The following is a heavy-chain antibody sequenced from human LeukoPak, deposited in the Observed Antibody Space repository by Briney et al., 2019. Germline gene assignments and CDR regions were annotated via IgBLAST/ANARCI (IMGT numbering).Heavy chain of an antibody. CDR1: GFTFDDYG. CDR2: INWNGDNT. V-gene: IGHV3-20*04. Sequence: GGSLRLSCAASGFTFDDYGMSWVRQAPGKGLEWVSGINWNGDNTDYADSVKGRFTISRDNAKNSLYLEMDSLRAEDTALYYCARDRFGDDSSGYYYDYFDYWGQGTLVTVSS. J-gene: IGHJ4*02. CDR3: ARDRFGDDSSGYYYDYFDY. D-gene: IGHD3-22*01.